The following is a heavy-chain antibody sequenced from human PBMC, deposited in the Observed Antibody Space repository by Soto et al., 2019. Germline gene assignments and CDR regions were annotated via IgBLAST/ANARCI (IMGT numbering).Heavy chain of an antibody. CDR1: GGSFSGYY. CDR3: ARFPRRGSSQAY. J-gene: IGHJ4*02. V-gene: IGHV4-34*01. CDR2: INHSGST. D-gene: IGHD6-13*01. Sequence: QVQLQQWGAGLLKPSETLSLTCAVYGGSFSGYYWSWIRQPPGKGLEWIGDINHSGSTNYNPSLTSRVTISVDTSKNQFSLKLSSVTAADTAVYYCARFPRRGSSQAYWGQGTLVTVSS.